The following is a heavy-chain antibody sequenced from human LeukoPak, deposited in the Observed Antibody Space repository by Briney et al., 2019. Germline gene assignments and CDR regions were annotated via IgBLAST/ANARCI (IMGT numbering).Heavy chain of an antibody. J-gene: IGHJ1*01. CDR1: GYTLTELS. D-gene: IGHD2-21*02. CDR3: ATESLEVVTAIGLQH. Sequence: GASVKVSCKVSGYTLTELSMHWVRQAPGKGLEWMGGFDPEDGETLYAQKFQGRVTMTEDTSTDTAYMELSSLRSEDTAVYYCATESLEVVTAIGLQHWGQGTLVTVSS. V-gene: IGHV1-24*01. CDR2: FDPEDGET.